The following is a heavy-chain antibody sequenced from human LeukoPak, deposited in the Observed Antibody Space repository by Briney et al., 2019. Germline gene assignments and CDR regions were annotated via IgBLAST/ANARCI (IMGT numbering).Heavy chain of an antibody. CDR3: ARHVLSSGYSYGLNFDY. J-gene: IGHJ4*02. V-gene: IGHV4-38-2*01. CDR1: GYSIRSGYY. CDR2: IDQSGST. D-gene: IGHD5-18*01. Sequence: PSETLSLTCAVSGYSIRSGYYWGWIRQPPGKGLEWIGSIDQSGSTYYNPSLKSRVTISVDTSKNQFSLKLSPVTAADTAVYYCARHVLSSGYSYGLNFDYWGQGTLVTVSS.